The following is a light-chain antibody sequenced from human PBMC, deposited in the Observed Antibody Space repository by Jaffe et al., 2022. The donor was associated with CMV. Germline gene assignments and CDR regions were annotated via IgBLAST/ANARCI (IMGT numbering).Light chain of an antibody. J-gene: IGKJ2*01. CDR2: GSY. V-gene: IGKV1-39*01. Sequence: DIQMTQSPSSLSASVGDRVTITCRASQNIGTYLNWYQQKPGEAPKFLIYGSYILQTGVPSRFSGSGSGAYFTLIISSLQPEDFATYHCQQTYTTPYTFGQGTKLEIK. CDR1: QNIGTY. CDR3: QQTYTTPYT.